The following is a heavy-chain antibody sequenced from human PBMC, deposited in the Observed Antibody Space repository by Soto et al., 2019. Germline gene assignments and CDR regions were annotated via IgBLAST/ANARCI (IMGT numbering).Heavy chain of an antibody. Sequence: ASVKVSCKASGGTFSSYAIRWVRQAPGQGLEWMGGIIPIFGTANYAQKFQGRVTITADESTSTAYMELSSLRSEDTAVYYCARGPSEGRNLYCMDVWGEGIKVIV. J-gene: IGHJ6*02. D-gene: IGHD3-3*01. CDR3: ARGPSEGRNLYCMDV. CDR2: IIPIFGTA. V-gene: IGHV1-69*13. CDR1: GGTFSSYA.